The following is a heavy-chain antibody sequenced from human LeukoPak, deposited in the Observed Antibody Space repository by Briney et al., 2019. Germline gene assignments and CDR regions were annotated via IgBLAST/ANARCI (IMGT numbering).Heavy chain of an antibody. V-gene: IGHV3-23*01. CDR3: ATYRQVLLPFES. CDR1: GFTFSTFA. CDR2: IFPSGGEI. Sequence: RAGGSLRLSCEASGFTFSTFAMIWVRQPAGKGMEWVSSIFPSGGEIHYADSVRGRFTISRDNSKSTLSLQMNSLRAEDTAIYYCATYRQVLLPFESWGQGTLVTVSS. J-gene: IGHJ4*02. D-gene: IGHD2-8*02.